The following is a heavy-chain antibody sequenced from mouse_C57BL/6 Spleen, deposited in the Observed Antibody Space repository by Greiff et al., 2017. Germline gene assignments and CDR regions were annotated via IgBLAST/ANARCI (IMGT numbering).Heavy chain of an antibody. V-gene: IGHV1-20*01. J-gene: IGHJ4*01. CDR2: INPYNGDT. CDR1: GYSFTGYF. CDR3: ARSARDAMDY. Sequence: VQLQQSGPELVKPGDSVKISCKASGYSFTGYFMNWVMQSHGKSLEWIGRINPYNGDTFYNQKLKGKATLTVDKSSSTAHMEIRSLTAEDSAVYYCARSARDAMDYWGQGTSVTVSS.